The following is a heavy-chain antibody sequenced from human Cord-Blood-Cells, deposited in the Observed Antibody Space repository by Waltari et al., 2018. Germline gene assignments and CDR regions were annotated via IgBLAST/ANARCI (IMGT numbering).Heavy chain of an antibody. J-gene: IGHJ3*02. CDR2: IYTRGAT. Sequence: QVQLQESGPGLVKPSQTLSLTCTVSGGSISSGSYSWSWIRQPAGTGLEWIGYIYTRGATKNSPPHTSSVTISVDTSKNLFSLKLSSGTAADTAVYYCARGGRDANDAFDIWGQGTMVTVSS. CDR3: ARGGRDANDAFDI. CDR1: GGSISSGSYS. D-gene: IGHD3-16*01. V-gene: IGHV4-61*09.